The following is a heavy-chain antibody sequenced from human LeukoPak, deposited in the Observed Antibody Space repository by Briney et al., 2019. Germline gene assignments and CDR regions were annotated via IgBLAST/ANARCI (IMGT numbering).Heavy chain of an antibody. V-gene: IGHV4-59*01. J-gene: IGHJ6*03. Sequence: SETLSLTCTVSGGSISSYYWSWIRQPPGRGLEGIGYIYYSGSTNYIPSLKSRVTISVDTSKNQFSLRLSSVTAADTAVYYCARNQGVVAWRAYMDVWGKGTTVTVSS. D-gene: IGHD3-3*01. CDR1: GGSISSYY. CDR3: ARNQGVVAWRAYMDV. CDR2: IYYSGST.